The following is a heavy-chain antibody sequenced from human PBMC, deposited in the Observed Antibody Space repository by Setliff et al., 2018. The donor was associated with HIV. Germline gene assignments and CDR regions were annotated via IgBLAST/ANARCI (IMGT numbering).Heavy chain of an antibody. CDR3: AKGGYGGAYYVAGY. D-gene: IGHD5-18*01. J-gene: IGHJ4*02. CDR2: IYKAGKT. Sequence: RLSCEASGFRVTDTYMAWVRQAPGKGLEWVTLIYKAGKTYYADFVKGRFTIARDDTKNTVSLQMTNLEPGDTAMYYCAKGGYGGAYYVAGYWGQGTKVTVS. CDR1: GFRVTDTY. V-gene: IGHV3-53*01.